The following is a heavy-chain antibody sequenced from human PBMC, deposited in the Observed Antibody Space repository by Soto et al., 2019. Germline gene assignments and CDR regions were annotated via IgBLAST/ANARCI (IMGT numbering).Heavy chain of an antibody. V-gene: IGHV4-34*01. CDR3: ARGFNRVRGVIRNDFDY. CDR1: GGSFSGYY. Sequence: PSETLSLTCAVYGGSFSGYYWSWIRQPPGKGLEWIGEINHSGSTNYNPSLKSRVTISVDTSKNQFSLKLSSVTAADTAVYYCARGFNRVRGVIRNDFDYWGQGTLVTVSS. J-gene: IGHJ4*02. CDR2: INHSGST. D-gene: IGHD3-10*01.